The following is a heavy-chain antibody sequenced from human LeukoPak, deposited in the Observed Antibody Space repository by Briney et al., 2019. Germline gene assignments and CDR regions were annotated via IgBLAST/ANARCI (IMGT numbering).Heavy chain of an antibody. CDR2: IYSGGST. CDR3: ARGTGRFMFDI. CDR1: GFTVSSNY. J-gene: IGHJ3*02. Sequence: GGSLRLSCAASGFTVSSNYMSWVRQAPGKGLEWVSVIYSGGSTYYADSVKGRFTISRDNAKNSLYLQMNSMRGEDTAVYYCARGTGRFMFDIWGQGTMVTVSS. D-gene: IGHD3-3*01. V-gene: IGHV3-53*01.